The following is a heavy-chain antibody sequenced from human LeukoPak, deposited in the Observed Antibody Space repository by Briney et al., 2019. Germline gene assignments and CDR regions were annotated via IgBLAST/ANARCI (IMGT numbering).Heavy chain of an antibody. J-gene: IGHJ4*02. CDR1: GFTFSSYA. V-gene: IGHV3-23*01. D-gene: IGHD5-12*01. Sequence: PGGSLRLSCAASGFTFSSYAMSWVRQAPGKGLEWVSGISGSGGSTYYADSVKSRFTISRDNSKNTLYLQMNSLRAEDTAVYYCAREAYSGYDLGYFDYWGQGTLVTVSS. CDR3: AREAYSGYDLGYFDY. CDR2: ISGSGGST.